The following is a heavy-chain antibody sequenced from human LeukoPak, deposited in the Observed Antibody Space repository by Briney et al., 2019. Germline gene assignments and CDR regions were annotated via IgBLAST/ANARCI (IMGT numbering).Heavy chain of an antibody. CDR2: INAGNGNT. V-gene: IGHV1-3*01. CDR1: GYTFTSYA. J-gene: IGHJ6*02. CDR3: ATDPPIFGVVIPNYGMDV. Sequence: GASVKVSCKASGYTFTSYAMHWVRQAPGQRLEWMGWINAGNGNTKYSQKFQGRVTITRDTSASTAYMELSSLRSEDTAVYYCATDPPIFGVVIPNYGMDVWGQGTTVTVSS. D-gene: IGHD3-3*01.